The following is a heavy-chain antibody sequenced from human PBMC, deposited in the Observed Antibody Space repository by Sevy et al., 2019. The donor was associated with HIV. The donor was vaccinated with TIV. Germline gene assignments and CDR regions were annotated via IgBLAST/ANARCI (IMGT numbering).Heavy chain of an antibody. CDR1: GFTFDDYA. CDR3: AKPYRIAVAGDYYYSGMDV. J-gene: IGHJ6*02. Sequence: GGSLRLSCAVSGFTFDDYAMHWVRQAPGKGLEWVPLISWDGGGTYYADSVKGRFTISRDNSKNSLYLQMNSLRAEDTALYYCAKPYRIAVAGDYYYSGMDVWGQGTTVTVSS. CDR2: ISWDGGGT. D-gene: IGHD6-13*01. V-gene: IGHV3-43D*03.